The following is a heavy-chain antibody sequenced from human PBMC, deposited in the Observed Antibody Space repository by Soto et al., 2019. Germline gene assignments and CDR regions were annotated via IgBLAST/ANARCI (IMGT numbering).Heavy chain of an antibody. CDR1: GFTFSTYA. D-gene: IGHD3-22*01. V-gene: IGHV3-23*01. J-gene: IGHJ4*02. CDR3: AKRDYSDSCGYASLFDY. CDR2: ISGSGGRI. Sequence: EVQLLESGGGLVQPGGSLRLSCAASGFTFSTYAMAWVRQAPGQGLEWVSGISGSGGRIYYADSVQGRFTISRDNSKNTLYVQMNSLRAEDTAVYYCAKRDYSDSCGYASLFDYWGQGTLDTVSS.